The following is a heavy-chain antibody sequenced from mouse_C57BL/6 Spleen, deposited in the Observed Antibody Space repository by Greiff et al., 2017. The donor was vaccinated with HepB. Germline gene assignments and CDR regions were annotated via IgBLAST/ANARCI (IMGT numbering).Heavy chain of an antibody. Sequence: EVQLQQSGPELVKPGASVKISCKASGYTFTDYYMNWVKQSHGKSLEWIGAINPNNGGTSYNQKFKGKATLTVDTSSSTAYMELRSLTSEDSAVYYCARAIYGSSYSYYAMDYWGQGTSVTVSS. CDR2: INPNNGGT. D-gene: IGHD1-1*01. CDR1: GYTFTDYY. V-gene: IGHV1-26*01. CDR3: ARAIYGSSYSYYAMDY. J-gene: IGHJ4*01.